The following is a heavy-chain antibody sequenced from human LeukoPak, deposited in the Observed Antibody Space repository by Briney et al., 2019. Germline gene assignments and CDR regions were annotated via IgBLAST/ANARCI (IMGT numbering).Heavy chain of an antibody. D-gene: IGHD3-10*01. CDR2: IRYDGVIK. CDR1: GFTFTNYG. Sequence: PGGSLRLSCATSGFTFTNYGIHWVRQAPGKGLEWVAFIRYDGVIKYYADSVKGRSTISRDNSKNTLSLQINSLRTEDTAVYYCAKSLGFGESNPGYWGQGTLVTVSS. J-gene: IGHJ4*02. CDR3: AKSLGFGESNPGY. V-gene: IGHV3-30*02.